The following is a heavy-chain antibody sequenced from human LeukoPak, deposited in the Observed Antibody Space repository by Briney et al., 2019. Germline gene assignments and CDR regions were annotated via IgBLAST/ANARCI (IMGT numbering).Heavy chain of an antibody. Sequence: GGSLRLSCAASGFTFSSYGMHWVRQAPGKGLEWVAVIWYDGSNKYYADSVKGRITISRDNSKNTLYLQMNSLRAEDTAVYYCAKGTGIAVAGPDYWGQGTLVTVSS. CDR2: IWYDGSNK. J-gene: IGHJ4*02. V-gene: IGHV3-33*06. D-gene: IGHD6-19*01. CDR3: AKGTGIAVAGPDY. CDR1: GFTFSSYG.